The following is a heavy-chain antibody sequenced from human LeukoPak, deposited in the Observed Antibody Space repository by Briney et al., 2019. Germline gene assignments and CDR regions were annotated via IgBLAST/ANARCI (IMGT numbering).Heavy chain of an antibody. CDR1: GFTFDDYG. CDR2: INWNGGST. CDR3: ARAGMLYYYYYMDV. D-gene: IGHD3-10*01. Sequence: PGGSLRLSCAASGFTFDDYGMSWVRQAPGKGLEWVSGINWNGGSTGYADPVKGRFTISRDNAKNSLYLQMNSLRAEDTALYYCARAGMLYYYYYMDVWGKGTTVTVSS. V-gene: IGHV3-20*04. J-gene: IGHJ6*03.